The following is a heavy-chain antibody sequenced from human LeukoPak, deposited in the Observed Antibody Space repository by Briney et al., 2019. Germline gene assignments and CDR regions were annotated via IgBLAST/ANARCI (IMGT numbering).Heavy chain of an antibody. CDR1: GFTFSDYY. CDR2: ISSSSGYT. V-gene: IGHV3-11*06. Sequence: GGSLRLSCAASGFTFSDYYMSWIRQAPGKGLEWVSYISSSSGYTNYADSVKGRFTFSRDNAENSLYLQMHSLRAEDTAVYYCARVKTGLTTVPDYWGQGTLVTVSS. CDR3: ARVKTGLTTVPDY. D-gene: IGHD4-17*01. J-gene: IGHJ4*02.